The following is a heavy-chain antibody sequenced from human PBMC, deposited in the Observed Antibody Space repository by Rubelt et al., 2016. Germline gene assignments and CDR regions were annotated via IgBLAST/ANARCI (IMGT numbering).Heavy chain of an antibody. Sequence: QVQLQQWGAGLLKPSETLSLTCAVYGGSFSGYYWSWIRQPPGKGLEWIGEINHSGSTNYNPSLKSRVTISVDTSKNQFSLKLSSVTAADTAVYYCARVYGGDLGYWGQGTLVTVSS. J-gene: IGHJ4*02. V-gene: IGHV4-34*01. CDR2: INHSGST. D-gene: IGHD3-16*01. CDR1: GGSFSGYY. CDR3: ARVYGGDLGY.